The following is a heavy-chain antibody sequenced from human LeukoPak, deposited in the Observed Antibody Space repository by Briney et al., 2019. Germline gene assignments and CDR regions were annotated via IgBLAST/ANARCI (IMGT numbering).Heavy chain of an antibody. Sequence: GGSLRLSCAASGFTFSSYAMSWVRQAPGKGLEWVSAISGSGGSTYYADSVKGRFTISRDNSKNTLYLQMNSLRAEDTAVYYCARPNYDSSGYYYGYWGQGTLVTVSS. CDR3: ARPNYDSSGYYYGY. D-gene: IGHD3-22*01. CDR2: ISGSGGST. V-gene: IGHV3-23*01. J-gene: IGHJ4*02. CDR1: GFTFSSYA.